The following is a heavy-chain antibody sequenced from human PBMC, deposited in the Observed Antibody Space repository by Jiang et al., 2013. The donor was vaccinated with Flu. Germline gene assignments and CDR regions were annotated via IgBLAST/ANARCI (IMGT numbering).Heavy chain of an antibody. CDR2: IDPSDSYT. D-gene: IGHD3-3*01. CDR1: GYKFTNYW. CDR3: ARLFGVVSPKTDYYYYYYMDV. J-gene: IGHJ6*03. Sequence: QLVESGAEVKKPGESLRISCQGSGYKFTNYWISWVRQMSGKGLEWVGRIDPSDSYTNYSPSFRGHVTISVDRSNTTAYLQWSSLKASDTAIYYCARLFGVVSPKTDYYYYYYMDVWGKGTTVTVSS. V-gene: IGHV5-10-1*03.